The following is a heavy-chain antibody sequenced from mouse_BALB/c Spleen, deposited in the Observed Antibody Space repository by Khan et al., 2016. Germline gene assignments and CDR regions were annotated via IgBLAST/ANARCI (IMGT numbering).Heavy chain of an antibody. CDR3: ARGPYYGNYFDY. J-gene: IGHJ2*01. CDR1: GYTFTSYV. V-gene: IGHV1S136*01. Sequence: VQLQQSGPELVKPGASVKMSCKASGYTFTSYVMHWVKQKPGQGLEWIGYINPYNDGTKYNEKFKGKATLTSDKSSITAYMELSSLSSEDSSVYYCARGPYYGNYFDYWGPGTTLTVSS. D-gene: IGHD1-1*02. CDR2: INPYNDGT.